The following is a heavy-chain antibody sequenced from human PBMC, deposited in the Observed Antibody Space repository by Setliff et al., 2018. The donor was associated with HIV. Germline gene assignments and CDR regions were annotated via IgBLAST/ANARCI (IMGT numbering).Heavy chain of an antibody. CDR3: ARDLKRPNSNFWGGYPIPFDS. CDR2: INPNSGGT. J-gene: IGHJ4*01. D-gene: IGHD3-3*01. V-gene: IGHV1-2*02. Sequence: ASVKVSCKASGYTFSDYYMHWVRQAPGQGLEWMGWINPNSGGTNYAQKFQGRVNMTRDTSISTTYMELSRLRSDDTAVYYCARDLKRPNSNFWGGYPIPFDSWGQEPWSPSPQ. CDR1: GYTFSDYY.